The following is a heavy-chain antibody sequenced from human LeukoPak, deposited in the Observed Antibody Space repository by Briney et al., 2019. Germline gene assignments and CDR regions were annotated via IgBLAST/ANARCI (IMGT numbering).Heavy chain of an antibody. Sequence: SETLSLTCTVSGGSISSTSYYWGWIRQPAGKGLEWIGRIFSSGSTNYNPSLKSRVTMSVDTSKNQFSLKLSSVTAADTAEYFCARESRRSYCNEYWGQGTLVTVSS. CDR1: GGSISSTSYY. J-gene: IGHJ4*02. V-gene: IGHV4-61*02. CDR3: ARESRRSYCNEY. D-gene: IGHD2-2*01. CDR2: IFSSGST.